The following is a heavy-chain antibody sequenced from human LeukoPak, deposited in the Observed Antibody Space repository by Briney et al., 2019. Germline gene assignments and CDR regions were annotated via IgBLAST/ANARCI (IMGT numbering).Heavy chain of an antibody. CDR2: IYHSGST. V-gene: IGHV4-38-2*02. J-gene: IGHJ5*02. CDR3: ARWLDCSSTSCLPPLNWFDP. CDR1: GASISSGYY. Sequence: SETLSLTCTVSGASISSGYYWGWIRQPPGKGLEWIGSIYHSGSTYYNPSLKSRVTISVDTSKNQFSLKLSSVTAADTAVYYCARWLDCSSTSCLPPLNWFDPWGQGTLVTVSS. D-gene: IGHD2-2*01.